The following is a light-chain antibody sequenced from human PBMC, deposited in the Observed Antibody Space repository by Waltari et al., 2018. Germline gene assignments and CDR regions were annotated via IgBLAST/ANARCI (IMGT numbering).Light chain of an antibody. CDR1: ALPKQY. V-gene: IGLV3-25*03. CDR2: KDS. J-gene: IGLJ3*02. CDR3: QSADSSGTWV. Sequence: SYELTQPPSVSVSPGQTARITCSGDALPKQYAYWYQQKPGQAPVLVLYKDSERPSGIPERFSGSSSGTTVTLTISGGQAEDEADYYCQSADSSGTWVFGGGTKLTVL.